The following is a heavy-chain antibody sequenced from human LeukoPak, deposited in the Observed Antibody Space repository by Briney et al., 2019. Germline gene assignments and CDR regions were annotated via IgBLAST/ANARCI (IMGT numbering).Heavy chain of an antibody. Sequence: GGSLRLSCAASGFTFSSYWMHWVRQAPGKGLVWVSRINRDGSSTNYADSVKGRFTISRDNAKNTLILQMDSLRADDTAIYYCAKILASGSGSYWGQGTLVLVSS. CDR3: AKILASGSGSY. CDR2: INRDGSST. V-gene: IGHV3-74*01. CDR1: GFTFSSYW. J-gene: IGHJ4*02. D-gene: IGHD3-10*01.